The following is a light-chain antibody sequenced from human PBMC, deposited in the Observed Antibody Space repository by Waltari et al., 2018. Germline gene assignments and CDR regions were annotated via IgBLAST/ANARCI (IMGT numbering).Light chain of an antibody. V-gene: IGKV3-11*01. Sequence: EIVLTQSPATLSLSPGERATLSCRASQSVSVYLAWYQQKPGQAPRLLIFDASSRATGIPARFSGSGSGTDFTLTISSLEPEDFAVYYCQQRSNGLTFGGGTRVETK. J-gene: IGKJ4*01. CDR2: DAS. CDR3: QQRSNGLT. CDR1: QSVSVY.